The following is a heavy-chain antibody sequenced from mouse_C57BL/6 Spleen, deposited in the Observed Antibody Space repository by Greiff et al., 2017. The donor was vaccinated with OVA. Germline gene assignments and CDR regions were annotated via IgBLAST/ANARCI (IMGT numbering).Heavy chain of an antibody. J-gene: IGHJ4*01. V-gene: IGHV1-54*01. CDR2: INPGSGGT. CDR3: ARSGYYDYDGDAMDY. Sequence: QVQLQQSGAELVRPGTSVKVSCKASGYAFTNYLIEWVKQRPGQGLEWIGVINPGSGGTNYNEKFKGKATLTADKSSSTAYMQLSSLTSEDSAVYFGARSGYYDYDGDAMDYWGQGTSVTVSS. D-gene: IGHD2-4*01. CDR1: GYAFTNYL.